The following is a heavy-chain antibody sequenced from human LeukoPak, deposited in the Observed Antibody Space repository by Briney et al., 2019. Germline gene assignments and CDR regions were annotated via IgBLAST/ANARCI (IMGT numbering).Heavy chain of an antibody. CDR1: GFTFSSYS. CDR3: ARAAYCSRTSCYLDY. Sequence: GSLSLSCAASGFTFSSYSMNWVRQAPGKGLEWVSYISSSSSTIYYADSVKGRFTISRDNAKNSLYLQMNSLRAEDTAVYYCARAAYCSRTSCYLDYWGQGTLVTVSS. D-gene: IGHD2-2*01. V-gene: IGHV3-48*04. J-gene: IGHJ4*02. CDR2: ISSSSSTI.